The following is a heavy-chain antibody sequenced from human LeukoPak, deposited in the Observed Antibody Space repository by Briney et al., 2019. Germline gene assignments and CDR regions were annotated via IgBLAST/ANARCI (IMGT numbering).Heavy chain of an antibody. V-gene: IGHV3-30*18. CDR3: AKDGEFGGSYSHTFDC. CDR2: ISYDGSNK. D-gene: IGHD1-26*01. CDR1: GFTFSSYG. J-gene: IGHJ4*02. Sequence: GGSLRLSCAASGFTFSSYGMHWVRQAPGKGLEWVAVISYDGSNKYYADSVKGRFTISRDNSKNTLYLQMNSLRAEDTAVYYCAKDGEFGGSYSHTFDCWGQGTLVTVSS.